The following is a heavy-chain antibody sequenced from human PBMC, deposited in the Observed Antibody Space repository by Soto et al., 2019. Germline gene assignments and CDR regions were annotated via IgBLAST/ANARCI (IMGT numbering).Heavy chain of an antibody. D-gene: IGHD2-2*01. CDR3: ARERYQVISDGMDV. CDR2: INPQTGGT. J-gene: IGHJ6*02. V-gene: IGHV1-2*02. Sequence: ASVKVSCKASGYTFTGYYIHWVREASGQGLEWMGWINPQTGGTSYAQKFQGRVTLSRDTSINTAYLELSRLTFDDAAVYFCARERYQVISDGMDVWGQGTTVTVSS. CDR1: GYTFTGYY.